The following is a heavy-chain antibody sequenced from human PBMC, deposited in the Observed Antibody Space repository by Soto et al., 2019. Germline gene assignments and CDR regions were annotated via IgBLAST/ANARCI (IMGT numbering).Heavy chain of an antibody. CDR3: AKEIFAAAYAATSAFDL. Sequence: GFLRLSCSASGFTFSSHAMGWLRQAPGTGPEWVAFVDGSGGDTSYADSVKGRFTISRDNSDNSLFLDMNSLRAEDTGRYFCAKEIFAAAYAATSAFDLWGQGTLVTVSS. CDR1: GFTFSSHA. J-gene: IGHJ4*02. D-gene: IGHD2-8*01. CDR2: VDGSGGDT. V-gene: IGHV3-23*01.